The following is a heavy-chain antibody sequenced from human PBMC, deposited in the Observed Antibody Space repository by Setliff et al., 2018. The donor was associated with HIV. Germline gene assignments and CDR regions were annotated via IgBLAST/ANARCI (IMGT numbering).Heavy chain of an antibody. CDR2: MNPNNGNT. CDR3: ARSGIVVVPAADPEPCNWFDP. J-gene: IGHJ5*02. D-gene: IGHD2-2*01. V-gene: IGHV1-8*02. Sequence: ASVKVSCKASGYNFTDYDINWVRQATGQGLEWMGWMNPNNGNTGYAEKFQGRVTMTRYTSISTAYMELSRLRSDDTAVYYCARSGIVVVPAADPEPCNWFDPWGQGTLVTVS. CDR1: GYNFTDYD.